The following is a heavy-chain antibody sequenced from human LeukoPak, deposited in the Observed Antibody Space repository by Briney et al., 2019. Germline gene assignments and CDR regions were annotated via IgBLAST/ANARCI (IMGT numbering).Heavy chain of an antibody. CDR1: GGSISSYY. V-gene: IGHV4-59*01. D-gene: IGHD2-2*01. CDR2: IYYSGST. J-gene: IGHJ5*02. Sequence: SETLSLTCTVSGGSISSYYWSWIRQPPGKGLEWIGYIYYSGSTNYNPSLKSRVTISVDTSKNQFSLKLSSVTAADTAVYYCARAGCSSTSCIGWFDPWGQGTLVTVSS. CDR3: ARAGCSSTSCIGWFDP.